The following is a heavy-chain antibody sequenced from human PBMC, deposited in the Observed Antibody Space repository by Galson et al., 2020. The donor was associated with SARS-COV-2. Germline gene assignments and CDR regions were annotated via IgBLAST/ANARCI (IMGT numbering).Heavy chain of an antibody. CDR2: ISYDGINT. V-gene: IGHV3-30*04. CDR1: GFTFNIYA. Sequence: GGSLRLSCVASGFTFNIYAIHWVRQAPGKGLEWVAVISYDGINTYYVDSVRGRITLSRDNSKNTLYLQMSSLRAEDTAVYYCARDMNGMAGAFDIWGQGTVVTVSS. J-gene: IGHJ3*02. D-gene: IGHD6-19*01. CDR3: ARDMNGMAGAFDI.